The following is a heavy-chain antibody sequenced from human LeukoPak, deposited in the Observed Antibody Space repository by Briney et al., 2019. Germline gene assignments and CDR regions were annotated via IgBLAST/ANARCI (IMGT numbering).Heavy chain of an antibody. D-gene: IGHD3/OR15-3a*01. J-gene: IGHJ4*02. V-gene: IGHV5-51*01. CDR1: GYSFTNYW. Sequence: GESLKISCKSSGYSFTNYWIGWVRQMPGKGLEWMGIIYPGDSDTKYSPSFQGQVTISADKSISTAYLQWSSLKASDTAMYYCARRGDWYYFDYWGQGTLVTVSS. CDR2: IYPGDSDT. CDR3: ARRGDWYYFDY.